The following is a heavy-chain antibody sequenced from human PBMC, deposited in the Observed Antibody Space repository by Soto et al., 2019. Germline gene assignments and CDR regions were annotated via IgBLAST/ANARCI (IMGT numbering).Heavy chain of an antibody. Sequence: QVQLVQSGAEVKKPGASVKVSCKASGYTFTSYDINWVRQATGQGLEWMGWMNPNSGKSGFVQKFQGRVTVTRNTSIRTAYMELSSLRSEDTAVYYCARGPKLELRDYYYYMDVWGKWTTVTVSS. J-gene: IGHJ6*03. D-gene: IGHD1-7*01. CDR3: ARGPKLELRDYYYYMDV. CDR2: MNPNSGKS. CDR1: GYTFTSYD. V-gene: IGHV1-8*01.